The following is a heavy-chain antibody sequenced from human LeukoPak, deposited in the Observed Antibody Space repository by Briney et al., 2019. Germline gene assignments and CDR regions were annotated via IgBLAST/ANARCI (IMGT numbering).Heavy chain of an antibody. J-gene: IGHJ4*02. CDR3: ARASLRFLEWFPFDY. V-gene: IGHV1-46*01. CDR1: GYTFTSYY. CDR2: INPSGGST. D-gene: IGHD3-3*01. Sequence: GASVKVSCKASGYTFTSYYMHWVRQAPGQGLEWMGIINPSGGSTSYAQKFQGRVTMTRDTSTSTVYMELSSLRSEDTAVYYCARASLRFLEWFPFDYWGQGTLVTVSS.